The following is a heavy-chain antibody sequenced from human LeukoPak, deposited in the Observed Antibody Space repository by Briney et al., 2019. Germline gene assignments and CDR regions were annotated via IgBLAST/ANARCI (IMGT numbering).Heavy chain of an antibody. Sequence: QPGGSLRLSCAASGFTFSGYEVNWVRQAPGKGLEWVSYIIGRGSTIYYADSVKGRFTISRDNAKNSLYLQMNSLRAEDTAVYYCARGGSSSWYRYYFDYWGQGTLVTVSS. V-gene: IGHV3-48*03. D-gene: IGHD6-13*01. CDR2: IIGRGSTI. CDR3: ARGGSSSWYRYYFDY. J-gene: IGHJ4*02. CDR1: GFTFSGYE.